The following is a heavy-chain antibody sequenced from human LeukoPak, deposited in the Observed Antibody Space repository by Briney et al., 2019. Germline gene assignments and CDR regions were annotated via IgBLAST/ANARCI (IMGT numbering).Heavy chain of an antibody. Sequence: ASVKVSCKASGYTFTSYGISWVRQAPGQGLEWMGWISAYNGNTNYAQKLQGRVTMTTDTSTSTAYMELRSLRSDDTAVYYCARVPKLRRVGATDPADNRGAFDIWGQGTMVTVSS. CDR1: GYTFTSYG. J-gene: IGHJ3*02. CDR3: ARVPKLRRVGATDPADNRGAFDI. V-gene: IGHV1-18*01. D-gene: IGHD1-26*01. CDR2: ISAYNGNT.